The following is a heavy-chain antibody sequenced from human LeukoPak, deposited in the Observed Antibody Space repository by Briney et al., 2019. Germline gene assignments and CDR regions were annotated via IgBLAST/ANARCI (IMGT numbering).Heavy chain of an antibody. CDR3: ARDAKGVGATVDY. V-gene: IGHV4-31*03. D-gene: IGHD1-26*01. CDR2: IYYSGST. J-gene: IGHJ4*02. Sequence: PSETLSLTCTVSGGSISSGGYYWSWIRQHPGKGLEWIGYIYYSGSTYYSPSLKSRVTISVDTSKNQFSLKLSSVTAADTAVYYCARDAKGVGATVDYWGQGTLVTVSS. CDR1: GGSISSGGYY.